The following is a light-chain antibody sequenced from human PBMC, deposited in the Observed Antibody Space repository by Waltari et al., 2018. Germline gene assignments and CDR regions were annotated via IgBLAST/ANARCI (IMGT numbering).Light chain of an antibody. CDR3: QSTDSSAVYVV. J-gene: IGLJ2*01. V-gene: IGLV3-25*03. CDR2: KDT. Sequence: QQKPGRAPILLIYKDTWRPSRIPERFSGSTSGTTVTLTITGVQAEDEADYYCQSTDSSAVYVVFGGGTKLTVL.